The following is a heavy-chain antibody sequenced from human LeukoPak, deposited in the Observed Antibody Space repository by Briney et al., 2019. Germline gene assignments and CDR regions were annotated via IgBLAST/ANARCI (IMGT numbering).Heavy chain of an antibody. CDR3: ARSLTKKDY. J-gene: IGHJ4*02. CDR1: GLTFSSYW. CDR2: LKQDGSEK. V-gene: IGHV3-7*01. D-gene: IGHD4-11*01. Sequence: GGSLRLSCAASGLTFSSYWMSWVRQAPGKGLEWVANLKQDGSEKYYVDSVKGRFTISRDNAKNSLYLQMNSLRAEDTAVYYCARSLTKKDYWGQGTLVTVSS.